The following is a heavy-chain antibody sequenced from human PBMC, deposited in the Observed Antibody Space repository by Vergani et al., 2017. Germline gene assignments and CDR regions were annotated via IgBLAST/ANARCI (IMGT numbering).Heavy chain of an antibody. CDR2: INPNSGGT. Sequence: QVQLVQSGAEVKKPVASVKVSCKASGYTFTGYYMHWVRQAPGQGLEWMGWINPNSGGTNYAQKFQGRVTMTRDTSISTAYMELSRLRSDDTAVYYCARGRAYSSRRYYYYYGMDVWGQGTTVTVSS. J-gene: IGHJ6*02. CDR1: GYTFTGYY. V-gene: IGHV1-2*02. CDR3: ARGRAYSSRRYYYYYGMDV. D-gene: IGHD6-13*01.